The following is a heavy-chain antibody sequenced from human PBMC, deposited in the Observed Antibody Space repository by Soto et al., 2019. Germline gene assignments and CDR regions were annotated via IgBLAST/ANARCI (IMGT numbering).Heavy chain of an antibody. CDR3: ARDTGSKRFDY. J-gene: IGHJ4*02. CDR1: GFTFSDYS. V-gene: IGHV3-48*02. CDR2: ISSSSSTI. Sequence: EVRLVESGGGLVQPGGSLRLSCAASGFTFSDYSMNWVRQAPGKGLEWVSYISSSSSTIYYADSVKGRFTISRDNAKRSLYLQMNGLRDEETAVYYCARDTGSKRFDYWGQGTLVTVSS. D-gene: IGHD1-26*01.